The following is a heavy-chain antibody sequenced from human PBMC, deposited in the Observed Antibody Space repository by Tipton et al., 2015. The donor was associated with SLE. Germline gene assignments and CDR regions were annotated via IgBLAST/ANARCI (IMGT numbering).Heavy chain of an antibody. Sequence: TLSLTCTVSGGSISGYYWSWIRQPPGEGLEWIGYIYYNGNTYYNPSLKSRLTISKDTSKNQFSLNLTSVTAADTAVYYCARDTRNDDYVRWYFDVWGRGTLVTVSS. CDR1: GGSISGYY. D-gene: IGHD3-16*01. CDR2: IYYNGNT. J-gene: IGHJ2*01. CDR3: ARDTRNDDYVRWYFDV. V-gene: IGHV4-59*12.